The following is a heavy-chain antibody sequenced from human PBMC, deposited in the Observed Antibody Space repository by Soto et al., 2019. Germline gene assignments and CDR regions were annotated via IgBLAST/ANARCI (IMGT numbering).Heavy chain of an antibody. Sequence: PGESLKISCQGSGFRFSSYWIAWVRQMPGKGLEWMGIIYHGDSDTRNNPSFQGQVTISADKSISIAYLQWSSLKASDTAMYYCARGVEKSIINYGMDVWGQGTTVTVSS. CDR2: IYHGDSDT. V-gene: IGHV5-51*01. D-gene: IGHD1-20*01. CDR3: ARGVEKSIINYGMDV. J-gene: IGHJ6*02. CDR1: GFRFSSYW.